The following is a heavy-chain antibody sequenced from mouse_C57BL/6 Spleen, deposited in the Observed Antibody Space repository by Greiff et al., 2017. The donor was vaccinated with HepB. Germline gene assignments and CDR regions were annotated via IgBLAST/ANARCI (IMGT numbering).Heavy chain of an antibody. CDR2: ISYDGNN. D-gene: IGHD3-2*02. CDR1: GYSITSGYY. J-gene: IGHJ4*01. V-gene: IGHV3-6*01. Sequence: EVQLQQSGPGLVKPSQSLSLTCSVSGYSITSGYYWNWIRQFPGNKLEWMGYISYDGNNNYNPTLKNRISITRDTSKNQFFLKLNSVTTEDTATYDCARDQDYDAMDYWGNGTSVTVSS. CDR3: ARDQDYDAMDY.